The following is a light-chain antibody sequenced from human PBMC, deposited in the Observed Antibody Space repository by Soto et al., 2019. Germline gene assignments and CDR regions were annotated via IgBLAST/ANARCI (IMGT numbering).Light chain of an antibody. CDR3: CSYAGGYTYL. CDR1: GNDFGAYNY. CDR2: DVA. J-gene: IGLJ1*01. V-gene: IGLV2-11*01. Sequence: QSVLTQPRSVSGSPGQSVTISCTGTGNDFGAYNYVSWYQQHPGRPPKLTIYDVARWPSGVPDRFSGSKSGNTASLTISGLQAEDEADYFCCSYAGGYTYLFGTGTKVTVL.